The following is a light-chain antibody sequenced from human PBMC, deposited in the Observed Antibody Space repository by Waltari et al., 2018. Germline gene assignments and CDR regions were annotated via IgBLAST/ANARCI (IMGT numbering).Light chain of an antibody. Sequence: QSALTQPASVSGSPGQSITISCTGTSIDVGGYNYVSWYQQHPGKAPKLMIYEVSKLPSGVANLFSGSKSGNTASLTISGHQAEDEADYYCSSYTSSSSYVFGTGTKVTVL. CDR2: EVS. CDR1: SIDVGGYNY. J-gene: IGLJ1*01. V-gene: IGLV2-14*01. CDR3: SSYTSSSSYV.